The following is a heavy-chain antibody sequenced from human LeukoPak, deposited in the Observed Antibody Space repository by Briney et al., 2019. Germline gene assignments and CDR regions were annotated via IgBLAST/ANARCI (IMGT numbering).Heavy chain of an antibody. V-gene: IGHV3-33*06. CDR3: AKERGGQDWDFDL. CDR2: IWDDGSNK. J-gene: IGHJ2*01. Sequence: PGGSLRLSFAAAGLHFNYYDMDWVRPAPGKGLEWVAVIWDDGSNKYYAESVKGRFTISRDISKNMLYLQMNSLRVEDTAVYYCAKERGGQDWDFDLWGRGTLVTVSS. D-gene: IGHD3-10*01. CDR1: GLHFNYYD.